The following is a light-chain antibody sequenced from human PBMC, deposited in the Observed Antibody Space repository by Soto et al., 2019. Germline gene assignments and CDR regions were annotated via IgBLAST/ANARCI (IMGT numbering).Light chain of an antibody. CDR3: TSYTSSTPWV. V-gene: IGLV2-14*01. J-gene: IGLJ2*01. Sequence: QSALTQPVSMSGSPGQSITISCTGTSSDIGGYNYVSWYQQHPDKAPRLMIYEVNNRPSGVSNRFSGSKSGNTASLTISGLQADDEADYYCTSYTSSTPWVFGGGTQLTVL. CDR2: EVN. CDR1: SSDIGGYNY.